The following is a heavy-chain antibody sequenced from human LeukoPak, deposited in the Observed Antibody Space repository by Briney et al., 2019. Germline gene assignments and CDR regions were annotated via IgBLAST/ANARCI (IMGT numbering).Heavy chain of an antibody. V-gene: IGHV3-53*01. J-gene: IGHJ6*03. D-gene: IGHD3-10*01. CDR1: GFTVSSNY. Sequence: GGSLRLSCAASGFTVSSNYMSWVRQAPGKGLEWVSVIYSGGSTYYADSVKGRFTISRDNSKNTLYLQMNSLRAEDTAVYYCARQYGSGSFYYYYYMDVWGKGTTVTISS. CDR2: IYSGGST. CDR3: ARQYGSGSFYYYYYMDV.